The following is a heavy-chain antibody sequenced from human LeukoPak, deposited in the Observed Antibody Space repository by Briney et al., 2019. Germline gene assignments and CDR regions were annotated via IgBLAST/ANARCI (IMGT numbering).Heavy chain of an antibody. J-gene: IGHJ4*02. CDR2: ISGGGGTT. CDR1: GFTFSSYA. CDR3: ATISGSFEYLDY. V-gene: IGHV3-23*01. D-gene: IGHD1-26*01. Sequence: PGGSLRLSCAASGFTFSSYAMTWVRQAPGKGLEWVSRISGGGGTTYYADSVKGRFIISRDISKNTLYLQMNSLRVEDTAVYYCATISGSFEYLDYWGQGTLVTVSS.